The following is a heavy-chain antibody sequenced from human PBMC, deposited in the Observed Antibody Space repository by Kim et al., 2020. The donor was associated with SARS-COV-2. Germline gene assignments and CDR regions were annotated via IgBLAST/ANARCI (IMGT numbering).Heavy chain of an antibody. J-gene: IGHJ4*02. Sequence: ASVKVSCKASGYTFTSYAMHWVRQAPGQGLEWMGWINAGIGTTKYSQKFQGRVTITRDTSASTAYMELSSLRSEDTAVYYCARVATFGDLEIDYWGQGTLVTVSS. CDR1: GYTFTSYA. CDR2: INAGIGTT. CDR3: ARVATFGDLEIDY. V-gene: IGHV1-3*01. D-gene: IGHD3-10*01.